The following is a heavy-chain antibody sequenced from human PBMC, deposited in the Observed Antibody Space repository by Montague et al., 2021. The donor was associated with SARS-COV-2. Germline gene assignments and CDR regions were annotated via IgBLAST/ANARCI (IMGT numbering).Heavy chain of an antibody. Sequence: SETLSLTCTVSGGSISSSNYYWDWIRQPPGKGLEWIGSIYDSGSTYYNPSVKSRVTISVDTSKNHFSLKLSSVTAADTAVYYCARRGRKLLPVATTIGGFDIWGQGTMVTVSS. V-gene: IGHV4-39*02. CDR2: IYDSGST. J-gene: IGHJ3*02. CDR3: ARRGRKLLPVATTIGGFDI. D-gene: IGHD5-12*01. CDR1: GGSISSSNYY.